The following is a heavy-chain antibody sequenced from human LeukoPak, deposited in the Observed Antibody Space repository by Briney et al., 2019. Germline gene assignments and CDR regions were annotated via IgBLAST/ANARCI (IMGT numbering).Heavy chain of an antibody. D-gene: IGHD4-17*01. CDR2: VSGSGDRT. CDR3: AKESSVTVFDY. J-gene: IGHJ4*02. V-gene: IGHV3-23*01. Sequence: GGSLRLACAASGFTFSSYAMSWVRQAPGEGLEWVSAVSGSGDRTYYADSVKGRFTISRDNSKNTLYLQMNSLRAEDTAVYYCAKESSVTVFDYWGQGTLVTVSS. CDR1: GFTFSSYA.